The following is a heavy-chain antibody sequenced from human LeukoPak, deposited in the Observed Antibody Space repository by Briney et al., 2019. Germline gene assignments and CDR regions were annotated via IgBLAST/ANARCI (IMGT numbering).Heavy chain of an antibody. CDR3: ARDLVWVSSSGIFDY. D-gene: IGHD3-16*01. CDR1: GGTFSSYA. J-gene: IGHJ4*02. Sequence: SVKVSCKASGGTFSSYAISWVRQAPGQGLEWMGGIIPIFGTANYAQKFQGRVTITADESTSTAYMELSSLRSEDTAVYYCARDLVWVSSSGIFDYWGQGTLVTVSS. V-gene: IGHV1-69*01. CDR2: IIPIFGTA.